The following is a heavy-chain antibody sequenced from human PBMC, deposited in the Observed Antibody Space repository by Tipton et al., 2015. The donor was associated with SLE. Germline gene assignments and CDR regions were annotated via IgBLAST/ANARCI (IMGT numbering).Heavy chain of an antibody. D-gene: IGHD3-22*01. Sequence: SLRLSCSGSGFNFNTFWMHWVRQVPGKGLVWVSRINPESTTMTYADSVEGRFTISRDNAKNTLYLQMHSLRVDDTAVYYCGRGVYSEGSVGMDVWGQGATVTVSS. CDR1: GFNFNTFW. V-gene: IGHV3-74*03. J-gene: IGHJ6*02. CDR2: INPESTTM. CDR3: GRGVYSEGSVGMDV.